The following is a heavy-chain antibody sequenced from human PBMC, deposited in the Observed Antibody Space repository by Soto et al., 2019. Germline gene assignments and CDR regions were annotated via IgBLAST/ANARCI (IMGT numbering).Heavy chain of an antibody. CDR3: SAGGGRGYFDL. CDR2: IWYDGSNK. CDR1: GFTFSSYG. Sequence: QVQLVESGGGVVQPGRSLRLSCAASGFTFSSYGMHWVRQAPGKGLEWVAVIWYDGSNKYYADSVKGRFTISRDNSKNTLYLQMNSLRAEDTAVYYCSAGGGRGYFDLWGRGTLVTVSS. D-gene: IGHD2-8*02. J-gene: IGHJ2*01. V-gene: IGHV3-33*01.